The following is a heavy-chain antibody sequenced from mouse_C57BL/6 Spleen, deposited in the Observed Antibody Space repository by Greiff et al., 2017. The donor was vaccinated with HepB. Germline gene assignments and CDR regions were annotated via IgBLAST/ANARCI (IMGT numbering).Heavy chain of an antibody. CDR3: ARGGIYYDAMDY. J-gene: IGHJ4*01. CDR2: IYPGSGNT. Sequence: QVQLKQSGPELVKPGASVKISCKASGYSFTSYYIHWVKQRPGQGLEWIGWIYPGSGNTKYNEKFKGKATLTADTSSSTAYMQLSSLTSEDSAVYYCARGGIYYDAMDYWGQGTSVTVSS. D-gene: IGHD2-1*01. CDR1: GYSFTSYY. V-gene: IGHV1-66*01.